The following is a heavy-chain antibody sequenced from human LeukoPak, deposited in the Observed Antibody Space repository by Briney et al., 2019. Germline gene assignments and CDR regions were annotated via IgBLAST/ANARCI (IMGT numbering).Heavy chain of an antibody. CDR1: GFNAYDNY. J-gene: IGHJ1*01. CDR2: IFRGNK. V-gene: IGHV3-53*01. CDR3: ATSDSYHWLLEH. Sequence: GGSLRLSCAVSGFNAYDNYMSWVRQSPGKGLEWVSLIFRGNKHYRDSVEGRFTISRDDSQHTVHLQMNSLRAEDTAVYFCATSDSYHWLLEHWGQGTPVTVSS. D-gene: IGHD1-1*01.